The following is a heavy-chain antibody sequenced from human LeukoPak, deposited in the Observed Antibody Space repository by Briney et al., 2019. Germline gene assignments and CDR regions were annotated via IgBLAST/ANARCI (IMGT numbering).Heavy chain of an antibody. CDR2: IYHSGST. D-gene: IGHD6-13*01. Sequence: SETLSLTCTVSGDSISSYYWSWIRQPPGKGLEWMGYIYHSGSTNYNPSLKSRVTISAGTSKDQFSLKLASVTAADTAVYHCATGYSSTWYYFDYWGQGTLVTVSS. CDR3: ATGYSSTWYYFDY. J-gene: IGHJ4*02. V-gene: IGHV4-59*01. CDR1: GDSISSYY.